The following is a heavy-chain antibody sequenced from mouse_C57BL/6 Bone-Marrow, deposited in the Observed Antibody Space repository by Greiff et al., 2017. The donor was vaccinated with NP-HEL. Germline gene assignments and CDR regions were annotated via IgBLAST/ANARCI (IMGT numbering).Heavy chain of an antibody. CDR1: GYTFTSYW. J-gene: IGHJ4*01. D-gene: IGHD3-2*02. CDR3: AREDGSGYVRGY. V-gene: IGHV1-72*01. Sequence: VQLQQPGAELVKPGASVKLSCKASGYTFTSYWMHWVKQRPGRGLEWIGRIDPNSGGTKYNEKFKSKATLTVDKPSSTAYMQRSILTSEDSAVYYCAREDGSGYVRGYWGQGTSVTVSS. CDR2: IDPNSGGT.